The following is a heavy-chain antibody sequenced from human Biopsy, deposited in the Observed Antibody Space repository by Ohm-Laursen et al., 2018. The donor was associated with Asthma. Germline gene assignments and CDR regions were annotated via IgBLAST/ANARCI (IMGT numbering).Heavy chain of an antibody. J-gene: IGHJ4*01. CDR2: ISWNSGNI. D-gene: IGHD3-22*01. Sequence: SLRLSCSASGFSFDDCAMHWVRQAPGKGLEWVSSISWNSGNIDYAVSVKGRFTISRDNAKNSLYLQMQSLRPEDTAFYYCAKSADYYDSTDFLDFLGRGTLVTVSS. V-gene: IGHV3-9*01. CDR3: AKSADYYDSTDFLDF. CDR1: GFSFDDCA.